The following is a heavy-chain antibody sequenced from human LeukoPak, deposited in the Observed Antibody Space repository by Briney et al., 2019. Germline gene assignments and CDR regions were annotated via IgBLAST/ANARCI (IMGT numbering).Heavy chain of an antibody. Sequence: PGGSLRLSRAASGFTFSSYGMHWVRQAPGKGLEWVAFIRYDGSNKYYADSVKGRFTISRDNSKNTLYLQMNSLRAEDTAVYYCAKSGYDRGYAFDIWGQGTMVTVSS. D-gene: IGHD3-22*01. CDR3: AKSGYDRGYAFDI. CDR2: IRYDGSNK. V-gene: IGHV3-30*02. CDR1: GFTFSSYG. J-gene: IGHJ3*02.